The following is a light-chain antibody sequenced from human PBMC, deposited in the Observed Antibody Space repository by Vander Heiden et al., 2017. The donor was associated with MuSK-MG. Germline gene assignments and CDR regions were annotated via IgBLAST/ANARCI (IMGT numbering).Light chain of an antibody. CDR3: QQYTGYPFT. J-gene: IGKJ3*01. CDR1: QSISSW. Sequence: DIQMTQSPSTLPASVGDRVTITCRASQSISSWLAWYQQKPGKAPKLLIYDASSLESGVPSRFSGSGSGTEFTLTISSLQPDDFATYYCQQYTGYPFTFGHGTKVDIK. CDR2: DAS. V-gene: IGKV1-5*01.